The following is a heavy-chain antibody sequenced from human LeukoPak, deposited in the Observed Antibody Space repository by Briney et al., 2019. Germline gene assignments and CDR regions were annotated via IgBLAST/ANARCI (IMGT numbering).Heavy chain of an antibody. CDR2: MNPNSGNT. CDR1: GYTFTGYY. Sequence: ASVKVSCKASGYTFTGYYMHWVRQAPGQGLEWMGWMNPNSGNTGYAQKFQGRVTMTRNTSISTAYMELSSLRSEDTAVYYCARGHGSGLDYWGQGTLVTVSS. CDR3: ARGHGSGLDY. J-gene: IGHJ4*02. D-gene: IGHD6-25*01. V-gene: IGHV1-8*02.